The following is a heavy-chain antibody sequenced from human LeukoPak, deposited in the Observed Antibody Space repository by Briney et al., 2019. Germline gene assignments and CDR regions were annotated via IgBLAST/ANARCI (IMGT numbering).Heavy chain of an antibody. CDR2: LYYSGYS. CDR1: GGSITSYY. CDR3: ARHSIASDGARLFDY. V-gene: IGHV4-59*08. D-gene: IGHD2-21*01. J-gene: IGHJ4*02. Sequence: SETLSLTCTVSGGSITSYYWAWLRQPPGKGLEWIGYLYYSGYSNYNPSLKSRVSMSVDTSKNQFSLKLTPVTAADTAVYYCARHSIASDGARLFDYWGRGTLVTVSS.